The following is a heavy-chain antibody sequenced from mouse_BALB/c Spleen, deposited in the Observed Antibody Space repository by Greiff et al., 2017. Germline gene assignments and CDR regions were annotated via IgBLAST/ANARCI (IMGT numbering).Heavy chain of an antibody. CDR1: GFTFSSYA. Sequence: EVQGVESGGGLVKPGGSLKLSCAASGFTFSSYAMSWVRQTPEKRLEWVASISSGGSTYYPDSVKGRFTISRDNARNILYLQMSSLRSEDTAMYYCARRAYGNYVDYAMDYWGQGTSVTVSS. D-gene: IGHD2-1*01. CDR3: ARRAYGNYVDYAMDY. CDR2: ISSGGST. V-gene: IGHV5-6-5*01. J-gene: IGHJ4*01.